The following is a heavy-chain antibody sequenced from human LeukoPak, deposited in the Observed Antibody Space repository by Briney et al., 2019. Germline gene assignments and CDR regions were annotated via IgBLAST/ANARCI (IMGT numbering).Heavy chain of an antibody. CDR3: AKLPGRATDY. Sequence: GGSLRLSCAASGFTFSSYVMNWVRQAPGKGLEWVSGISDSGGGTYYADSVKGRFTISRDNSKNTLYLQMNSLRAEDTAVYYCAKLPGRATDYWGQGTLVTVSS. CDR2: ISDSGGGT. V-gene: IGHV3-23*01. J-gene: IGHJ4*02. CDR1: GFTFSSYV.